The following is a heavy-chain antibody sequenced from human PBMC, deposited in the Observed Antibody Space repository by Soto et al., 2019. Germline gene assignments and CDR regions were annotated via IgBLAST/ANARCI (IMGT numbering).Heavy chain of an antibody. CDR2: IYLSGNT. CDR3: ARPRITMIVVVFEAFDI. J-gene: IGHJ3*02. D-gene: IGHD3-22*01. V-gene: IGHV4-4*02. Sequence: QVQLQASGPGLVTPSGTLSLTCAVSGGSISSSYWWSWVRQPPGKGLEWIGEIYLSGNTNYNPSVRIRVTIAVDKSKNQFSLKLSAVTAADTAVYYCARPRITMIVVVFEAFDIWGQGTMVTVSS. CDR1: GGSISSSYW.